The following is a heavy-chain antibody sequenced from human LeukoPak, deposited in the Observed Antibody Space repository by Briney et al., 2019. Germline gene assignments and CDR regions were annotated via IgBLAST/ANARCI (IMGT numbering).Heavy chain of an antibody. D-gene: IGHD6-19*01. CDR2: IRASAGST. CDR3: AKGGYTSYFDY. Sequence: PGGSLRLSCAASGFTFSSYAMTWVRQAPGKGLHWVSTIRASAGSTYYADSVKGRFTISRVNSKNTVSLQMNSLRAEDTAVYYCAKGGYTSYFDYWGQGTLVTVSS. J-gene: IGHJ4*02. V-gene: IGHV3-23*01. CDR1: GFTFSSYA.